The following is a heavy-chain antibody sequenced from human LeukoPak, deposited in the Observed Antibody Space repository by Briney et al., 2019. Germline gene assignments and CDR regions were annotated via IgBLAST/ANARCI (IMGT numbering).Heavy chain of an antibody. CDR2: ISASGDNT. V-gene: IGHV3-23*01. J-gene: IGHJ4*02. CDR1: GFTFSSYA. D-gene: IGHD6-19*01. Sequence: GGSLRLSCAASGFTFSSYAMSWVRQAPGKGLEWVSAISASGDNTYYADSVKGRFTISRDNSKNTLYMQMNSLGAEDTAVYYCAKDIQWLVPGYFDYWGQGTLVTVSS. CDR3: AKDIQWLVPGYFDY.